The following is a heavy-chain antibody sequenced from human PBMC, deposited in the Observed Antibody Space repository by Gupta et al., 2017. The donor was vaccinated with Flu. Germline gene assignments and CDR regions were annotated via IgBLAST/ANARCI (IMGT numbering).Heavy chain of an antibody. J-gene: IGHJ6*02. CDR1: GGSISSSSDY. CDR3: GRQDGSGSYSGADYYYYGMDV. Sequence: QLQLQESGPELVKPPETLFLTCTVSGGSISSSSDYWGWIRQPPGKGLEWIGIIYYSGSTYYNPSLKSRVTIFVDTSKNKFSLRLSSVTAADTAVYYWGRQDGSGSYSGADYYYYGMDVWGQGTTVTVSS. V-gene: IGHV4-39*01. CDR2: IYYSGST. D-gene: IGHD3-10*01.